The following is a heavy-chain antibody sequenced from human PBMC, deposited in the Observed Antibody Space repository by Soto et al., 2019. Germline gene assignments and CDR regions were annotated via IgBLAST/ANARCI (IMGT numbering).Heavy chain of an antibody. Sequence: GGSLRLSCAASGFAFSDYYMTWIRQAPGKGLEWVSYMSSSGNDIYYADSVKGRFTISRDNIQNSPYLQMNSLRAEDTAVYYCARQVAKFEDWGQGTRVTVAS. V-gene: IGHV3-11*04. D-gene: IGHD5-12*01. CDR1: GFAFSDYY. J-gene: IGHJ4*02. CDR3: ARQVAKFED. CDR2: MSSSGNDI.